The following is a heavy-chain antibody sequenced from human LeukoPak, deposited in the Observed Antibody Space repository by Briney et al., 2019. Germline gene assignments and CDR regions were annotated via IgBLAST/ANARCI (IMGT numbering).Heavy chain of an antibody. CDR2: ISSHSRDI. V-gene: IGHV3-21*04. J-gene: IGHJ3*02. CDR1: GFTFNTYS. Sequence: PGGSLRLSCAASGFTFNTYSMNWVRQAPGKGLEWVSSISSHSRDIYYADSVKGRFTISRDNAKNSLHLQMNSLRAEDTAIYYCAKEDLVVVAATGNGFDIWGQGTMVTVSS. D-gene: IGHD2-15*01. CDR3: AKEDLVVVAATGNGFDI.